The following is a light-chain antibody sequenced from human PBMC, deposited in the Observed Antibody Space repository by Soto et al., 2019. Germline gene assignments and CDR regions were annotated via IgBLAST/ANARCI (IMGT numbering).Light chain of an antibody. CDR1: SSDVGGYNY. CDR3: SSYTSSITLYV. CDR2: EVS. J-gene: IGLJ1*01. V-gene: IGLV2-14*01. Sequence: QSALTQPASVSGSPGQSITISCTGTSSDVGGYNYVSWYQQHPGKAPKLMIYEVSNRPSGVSNRFSGSKSGNTASLTISGLQAEDEADYYCSSYTSSITLYVFGTWTKLTVL.